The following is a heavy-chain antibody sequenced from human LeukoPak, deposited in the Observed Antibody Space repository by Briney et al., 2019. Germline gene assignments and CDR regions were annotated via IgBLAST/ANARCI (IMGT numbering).Heavy chain of an antibody. CDR3: AKGGGAVGYYYYYMDV. CDR2: ISGTGDST. Sequence: PGGSLRLSCAASGFTFSSYAMSWVRQAPGKGLEWVSTISGTGDSTYYADSVKGRFTISRDNSKNTLYLQMNSLRAEDTAVYYCAKGGGAVGYYYYYMDVWGKGTTVTVSS. J-gene: IGHJ6*03. CDR1: GFTFSSYA. V-gene: IGHV3-23*01. D-gene: IGHD6-19*01.